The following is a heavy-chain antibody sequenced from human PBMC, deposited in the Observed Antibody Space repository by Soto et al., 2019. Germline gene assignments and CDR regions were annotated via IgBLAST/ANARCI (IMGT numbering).Heavy chain of an antibody. Sequence: SETLSLTCAVYGGSFSGYYWSWIRQPPGKGLEWIGEINHSGSTNYNPSLKSRVTISVDTSKNQFSLKLSSVTAADTAVYYCARGGVERLPATHNWFDPWGQGTLVTVSS. CDR3: ARGGVERLPATHNWFDP. CDR1: GGSFSGYY. V-gene: IGHV4-34*01. D-gene: IGHD2-15*01. J-gene: IGHJ5*02. CDR2: INHSGST.